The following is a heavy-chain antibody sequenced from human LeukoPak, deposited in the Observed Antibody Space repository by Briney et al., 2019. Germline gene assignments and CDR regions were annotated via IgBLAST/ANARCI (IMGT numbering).Heavy chain of an antibody. CDR3: ARLTTIVVVPAAHDAFDI. J-gene: IGHJ3*02. CDR1: GGSISSYY. D-gene: IGHD2-2*01. V-gene: IGHV4-59*01. Sequence: SETLSLTCTVSGGSISSYYGSWIRQPPGKGLEWIGYIYYSGSTNYNPSLKSQVTISVDTSKNQFSLKLSSVTAADTAVYYCARLTTIVVVPAAHDAFDIWGQGTMVTVSS. CDR2: IYYSGST.